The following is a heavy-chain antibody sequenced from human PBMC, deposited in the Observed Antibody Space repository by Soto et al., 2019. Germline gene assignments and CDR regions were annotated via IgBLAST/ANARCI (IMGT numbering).Heavy chain of an antibody. J-gene: IGHJ4*02. Sequence: ASVKVSCKASGYTFTSYGISWVRQAPGQGLEWMGWISAYNGTTNYAQKLQGRVTMTTDTSTSTAYMELRSLRSDDTAVYYCASGQGQPSYNWNGPFPLDYWGQGTLVTVSS. D-gene: IGHD1-20*01. V-gene: IGHV1-18*01. CDR3: ASGQGQPSYNWNGPFPLDY. CDR1: GYTFTSYG. CDR2: ISAYNGTT.